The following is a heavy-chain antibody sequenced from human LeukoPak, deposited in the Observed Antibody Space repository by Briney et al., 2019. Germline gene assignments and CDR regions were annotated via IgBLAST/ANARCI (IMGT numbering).Heavy chain of an antibody. D-gene: IGHD2-15*01. CDR2: INPNSGGT. Sequence: ASVKVSCKASGYTFTGYYMHWVRQAPGQGLEWMGRINPNSGGTNYAQKFQGRVTMTRDTSISTAYVELSRLRSDDTAVYYCASDPVYCSGGSCYFFGAFDIWGQGTMVTVSS. J-gene: IGHJ3*02. V-gene: IGHV1-2*06. CDR3: ASDPVYCSGGSCYFFGAFDI. CDR1: GYTFTGYY.